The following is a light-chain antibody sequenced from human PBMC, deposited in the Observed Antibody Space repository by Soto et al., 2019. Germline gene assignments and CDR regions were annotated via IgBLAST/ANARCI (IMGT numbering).Light chain of an antibody. J-gene: IGLJ3*02. CDR2: EVD. Sequence: QSALTQPASVSGSPGQSITISCTETYTDVGGYNRVSWYQHHAGKGPKMLIFEVDNRPSGISDRFSGSKSGDTASLTISDLQAEDEADYYCVSYIESSLTHWVFGGGTKLTVL. CDR1: YTDVGGYNR. CDR3: VSYIESSLTHWV. V-gene: IGLV2-14*01.